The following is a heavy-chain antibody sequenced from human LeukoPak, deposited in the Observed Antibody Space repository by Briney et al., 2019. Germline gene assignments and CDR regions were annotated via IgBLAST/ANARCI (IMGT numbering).Heavy chain of an antibody. J-gene: IGHJ6*02. V-gene: IGHV3-23*01. CDR1: GFSISSNG. CDR2: INESPPRT. D-gene: IGHD2-8*02. Sequence: PGESLRLSCAGSGFSISSNGMSWVRQAPGKGLEWVSAINESPPRTYYADSVKGRFTISRDDSKNTLYLQMNSLIAEETAIYYCAKRRRLVKVYYGMDVWGQGTTVTVSS. CDR3: AKRRRLVKVYYGMDV.